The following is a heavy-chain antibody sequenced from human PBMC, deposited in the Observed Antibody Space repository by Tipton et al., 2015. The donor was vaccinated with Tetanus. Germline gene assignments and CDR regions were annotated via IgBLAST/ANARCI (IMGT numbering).Heavy chain of an antibody. CDR1: GFTFSSYA. Sequence: GSLRLSCAASGFTFSSYAMGWVRQAPGKGLEWLSVVYNGGSNTIYADSVKGRFTISRDNSKNTLSLQMNSLRAEDTAVYYCAKDPSPADYPWAFFDYWGQGILVTVSS. J-gene: IGHJ4*02. V-gene: IGHV3-23*03. D-gene: IGHD4-11*01. CDR3: AKDPSPADYPWAFFDY. CDR2: VYNGGSNT.